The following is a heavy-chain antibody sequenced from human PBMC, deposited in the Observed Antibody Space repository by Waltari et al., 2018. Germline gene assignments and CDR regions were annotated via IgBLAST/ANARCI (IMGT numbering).Heavy chain of an antibody. V-gene: IGHV3-30-3*01. J-gene: IGHJ4*02. CDR1: GFTFSSYA. CDR2: ISYDGSNK. D-gene: IGHD3-16*02. Sequence: QVQLVESGGGVVQPGRSLRLSCAASGFTFSSYAMPWVREAPGKGLEWVAVISYDGSNKYYADSVKGRFTISRDNSKNTLYLQMNSLRAEDTAVYYCARDRRDLGELSLFDYWGQGTLVTVSS. CDR3: ARDRRDLGELSLFDY.